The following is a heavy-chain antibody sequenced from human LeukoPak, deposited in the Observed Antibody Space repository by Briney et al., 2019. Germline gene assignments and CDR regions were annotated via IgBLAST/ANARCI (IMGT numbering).Heavy chain of an antibody. CDR3: TRGYSYGQYYYYYMDV. Sequence: SETLSLICTVSGGSISSYYWSWIRQPPGKGLEWIGYIYYSGSTNYNPSLKSRVTISVDTSKNQFSLKLSSVTAADTAVYYCTRGYSYGQYYYYYMDVWGKGTTVTVSS. CDR1: GGSISSYY. CDR2: IYYSGST. V-gene: IGHV4-59*01. J-gene: IGHJ6*03. D-gene: IGHD5-18*01.